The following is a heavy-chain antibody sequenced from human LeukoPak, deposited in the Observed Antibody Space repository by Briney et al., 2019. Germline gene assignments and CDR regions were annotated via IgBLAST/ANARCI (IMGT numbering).Heavy chain of an antibody. V-gene: IGHV3-30-3*01. CDR3: ARDGNSGWYTGENYYYYGMDV. Sequence: GRSLRLSCAASGFTFSSFAMHWVRQAPDKGLEWVAVISYDGTKKDYADSVKGRFTMSRDNSKNTLYLQMNSLRLEDTALYYCARDGNSGWYTGENYYYYGMDVWGQGTTVTVSS. CDR2: ISYDGTKK. J-gene: IGHJ6*02. D-gene: IGHD6-19*01. CDR1: GFTFSSFA.